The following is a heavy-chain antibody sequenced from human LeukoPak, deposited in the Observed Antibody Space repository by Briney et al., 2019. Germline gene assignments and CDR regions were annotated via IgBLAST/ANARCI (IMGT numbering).Heavy chain of an antibody. J-gene: IGHJ6*03. Sequence: PGGSLRLSCAASGFTFSSYWMSWVRQAPGKGVEWVANIKQDGSEKYYVDSVKGRFTISRDNAKTSLYLQMNSLRAEDTALYYCARVSTVTIYGYYYYYMDVWGKGTTVTVSS. V-gene: IGHV3-7*01. CDR2: IKQDGSEK. D-gene: IGHD4-17*01. CDR1: GFTFSSYW. CDR3: ARVSTVTIYGYYYYYMDV.